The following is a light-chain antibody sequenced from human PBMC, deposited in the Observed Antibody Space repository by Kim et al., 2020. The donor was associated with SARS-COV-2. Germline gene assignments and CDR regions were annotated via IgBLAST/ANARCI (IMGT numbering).Light chain of an antibody. CDR3: QQGYTTPLT. CDR2: AAS. V-gene: IGKV1-39*01. CDR1: QTIKSY. Sequence: AYVGDRVTSTCRASQTIKSYLNWYQQKPGKAPKLLIYAASSWQSGVPSSVSGSGSGTDFTLTISSLQHEDVATYYCQQGYTTPLTFGQGTKVDIK. J-gene: IGKJ1*01.